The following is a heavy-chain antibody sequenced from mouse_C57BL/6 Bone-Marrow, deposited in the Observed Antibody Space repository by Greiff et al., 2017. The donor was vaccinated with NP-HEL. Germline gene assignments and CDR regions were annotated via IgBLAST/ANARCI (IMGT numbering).Heavy chain of an antibody. Sequence: QVHVKQPGAELVKPGASVKLSCKASGYTFTSYWMHWVKQRPGQGLEWIGMIHPNSGSTNYNEKFKSKATLTVDKSSSTAYMQLSSLTSEDSAVYYCAGLLAWFAYWGQGTLVTVSA. CDR1: GYTFTSYW. D-gene: IGHD2-3*01. V-gene: IGHV1-64*01. CDR3: AGLLAWFAY. J-gene: IGHJ3*01. CDR2: IHPNSGST.